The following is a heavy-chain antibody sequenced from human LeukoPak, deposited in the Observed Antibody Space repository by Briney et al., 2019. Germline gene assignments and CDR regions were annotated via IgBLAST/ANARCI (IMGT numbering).Heavy chain of an antibody. CDR2: ISWNSGSI. CDR1: GFTFSSYA. V-gene: IGHV3-9*03. CDR3: AKSTRGVVPAALFDY. D-gene: IGHD2-2*01. Sequence: PGGSLRLSCAASGFTFSSYAMSWVRQAPGKGLEWVSGISWNSGSIGYADSVKGRFTISRDNAKNSLYLQMNSLRAEDMALYYCAKSTRGVVPAALFDYWGQGTLVTVSS. J-gene: IGHJ4*02.